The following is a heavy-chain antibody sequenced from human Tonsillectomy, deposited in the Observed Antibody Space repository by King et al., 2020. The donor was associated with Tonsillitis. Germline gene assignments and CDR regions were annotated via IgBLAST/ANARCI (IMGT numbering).Heavy chain of an antibody. V-gene: IGHV3-20*01. CDR1: GFTFDDYG. J-gene: IGHJ4*02. CDR2: INWNGGST. D-gene: IGHD5-12*01. CDR3: ARDRGSGYTNYFDY. Sequence: VQLVQSGGGVVRPGGSLRLSCAASGFTFDDYGMSWVRQAPGKGLEWVSGINWNGGSTGYADSVKGRFTISRDNAKNSLYLQMNSLRAEDTALYHCARDRGSGYTNYFDYWGQGTLVTVSS.